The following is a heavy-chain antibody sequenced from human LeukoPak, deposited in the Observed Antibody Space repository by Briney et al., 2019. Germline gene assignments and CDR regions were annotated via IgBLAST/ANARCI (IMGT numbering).Heavy chain of an antibody. J-gene: IGHJ6*02. D-gene: IGHD4-17*01. CDR1: GFTFASYA. CDR3: AKDFTVTPYYYGMDV. CDR2: ISYDGDNK. V-gene: IGHV3-30-3*01. Sequence: GGSLRLSCATSGFTFASYAIQWVRQAPGKGLEWVAVISYDGDNKYYADSVKGRFTISRDNSKNTLYLQMNSLRAEDTAVYYCAKDFTVTPYYYGMDVWGQGTTVTVSS.